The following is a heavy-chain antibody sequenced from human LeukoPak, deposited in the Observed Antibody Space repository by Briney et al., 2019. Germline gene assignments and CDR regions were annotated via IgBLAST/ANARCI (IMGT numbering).Heavy chain of an antibody. Sequence: PGGSLRLSCAASGCTFSSYAMNWVRQAPGKGLEWVSTISASGGSTYYFVKGRFTISRDNSKNTLYLQMNSLRAEDTAVYYCAKGYCSSTNCKESFFDYWGQGTLVTVSS. V-gene: IGHV3-23*01. J-gene: IGHJ4*02. CDR2: ISASGGST. D-gene: IGHD2-2*01. CDR1: GCTFSSYA. CDR3: AKGYCSSTNCKESFFDY.